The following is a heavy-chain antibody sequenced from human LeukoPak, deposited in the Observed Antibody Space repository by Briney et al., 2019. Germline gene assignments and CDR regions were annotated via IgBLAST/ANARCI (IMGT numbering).Heavy chain of an antibody. CDR3: AKDLNYGFDS. J-gene: IGHJ4*02. CDR1: GFAFRTYA. CDR2: ISGSGDKT. D-gene: IGHD3-10*01. Sequence: PGGSLRLSCEASGFAFRTYAMSWVRQAPGKGLEGVSAISGSGDKTFYAESVRGRFTISRDNSKNTLYLQMNSLRAEDTAVYYCAKDLNYGFDSWGQGTLVTVSS. V-gene: IGHV3-23*01.